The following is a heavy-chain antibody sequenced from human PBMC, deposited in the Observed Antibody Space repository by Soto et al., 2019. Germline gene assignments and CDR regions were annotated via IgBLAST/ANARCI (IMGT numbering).Heavy chain of an antibody. J-gene: IGHJ4*02. D-gene: IGHD3-10*01. CDR1: GGSISSSSYY. CDR3: ASATPPYYGSGSFDY. V-gene: IGHV4-39*01. CDR2: IYYSGST. Sequence: QLQLQESGPGLVKPSETLSLTCTVSGGSISSSSYYWGWIRQPPGKGLEWIGSIYYSGSTYYNPSLKSRVTISVDTSKNQFSLKLSSVTAADTAVYYYASATPPYYGSGSFDYWGQGTLVTVSS.